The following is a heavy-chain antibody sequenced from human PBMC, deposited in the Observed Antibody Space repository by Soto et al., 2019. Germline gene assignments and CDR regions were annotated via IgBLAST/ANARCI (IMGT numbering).Heavy chain of an antibody. Sequence: QVQLVESGGGVVQPGRSLRLSCAASGFTFSSYGMHWVRQAPGKGLEWVAVIWYDGSNKYYADSVKGRFTISRDNSKNTLYLQMNSLRAEDTAVYYCARDHMITFGGGNWFDPWGQGTLVTVSS. CDR2: IWYDGSNK. CDR1: GFTFSSYG. CDR3: ARDHMITFGGGNWFDP. V-gene: IGHV3-33*01. D-gene: IGHD3-16*01. J-gene: IGHJ5*02.